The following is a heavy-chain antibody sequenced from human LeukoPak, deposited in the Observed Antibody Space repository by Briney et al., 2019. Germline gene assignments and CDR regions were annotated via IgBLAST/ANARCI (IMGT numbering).Heavy chain of an antibody. CDR3: ARDQGDPPPGGYYYGMDV. CDR2: IIPIFGTA. J-gene: IGHJ6*02. D-gene: IGHD3-16*01. CDR1: GGTFSSYA. Sequence: ASVKVSCKASGGTFSSYAISWVRQAPGQGLEWMGGIIPIFGTANYAQKFQGRVTITADESTSTAYMELSSLRSEATAVYYCARDQGDPPPGGYYYGMDVWGQGTTVTVSS. V-gene: IGHV1-69*13.